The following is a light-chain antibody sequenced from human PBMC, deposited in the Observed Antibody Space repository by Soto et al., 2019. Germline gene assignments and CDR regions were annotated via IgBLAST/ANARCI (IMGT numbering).Light chain of an antibody. CDR3: EQYNSYLEA. Sequence: DIQMTQSPSTLYGSVGDRVTITCRASQTISSWLAWYQQKPGKAPKLLIYKASTLKSAFPSRFSGSGSGTDFTLTIGSLHTDDFATYYCEQYNSYLEAFGQGTQVELK. CDR2: KAS. J-gene: IGKJ1*01. V-gene: IGKV1-5*03. CDR1: QTISSW.